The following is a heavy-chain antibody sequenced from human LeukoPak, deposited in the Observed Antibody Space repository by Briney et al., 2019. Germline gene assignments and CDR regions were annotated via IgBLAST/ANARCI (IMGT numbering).Heavy chain of an antibody. CDR1: AFPFANTW. J-gene: IGHJ4*02. Sequence: GGSLRLSCAASAFPFANTWMHWVRHAPGKGLVWVSLINNDGSTRSYVDSVKGRFTISRDNAKNTVYLQMNSLRDEDTAVYYCAIGGTYGSGSWGQGTLVTVSS. V-gene: IGHV3-74*01. CDR3: AIGGTYGSGS. D-gene: IGHD3-10*01. CDR2: INNDGSTR.